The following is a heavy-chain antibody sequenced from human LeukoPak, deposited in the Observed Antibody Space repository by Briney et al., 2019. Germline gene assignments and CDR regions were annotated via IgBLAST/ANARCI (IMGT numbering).Heavy chain of an antibody. CDR1: GFTFDDYA. J-gene: IGHJ4*02. CDR2: ISWNSGSI. V-gene: IGHV3-9*01. D-gene: IGHD4-17*01. Sequence: GGPLRLSCAASGFTFDDYAMHWVRQAPGKGLEWVSGISWNSGSIGYADSVKGRFTISRDNAKNSLYLQMNSLRAEDTALYYCAKDGPYGDYSYYFDYWGQGTLVTVSS. CDR3: AKDGPYGDYSYYFDY.